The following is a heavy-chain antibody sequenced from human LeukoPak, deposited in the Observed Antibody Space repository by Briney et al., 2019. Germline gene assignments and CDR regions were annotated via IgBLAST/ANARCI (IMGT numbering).Heavy chain of an antibody. D-gene: IGHD5-12*01. V-gene: IGHV4-39*01. CDR1: GGSISSSSYY. Sequence: SETLSLTCTVSGGSISSSSYYWGWIRQPPGKGLEWIGSIYYSGSTYYNPSLKSRVTISVDTSKNQFSLKLSSVTAADTAVYYCARHSGYWRTFDYWGQGTLVTVSS. J-gene: IGHJ4*02. CDR3: ARHSGYWRTFDY. CDR2: IYYSGST.